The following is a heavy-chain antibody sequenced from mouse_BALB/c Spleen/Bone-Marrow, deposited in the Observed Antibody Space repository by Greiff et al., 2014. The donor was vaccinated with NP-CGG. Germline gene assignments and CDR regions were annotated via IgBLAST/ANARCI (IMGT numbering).Heavy chain of an antibody. CDR2: IDTSDSYT. D-gene: IGHD1-2*01. J-gene: IGHJ3*01. V-gene: IGHV1-69*01. CDR3: ARVGTTATFAC. CDR1: GYTSTDYW. Sequence: QVQLQQSGAELVMPGASVKMSCKASGYTSTDYWMHWVKQRPGQGLEWIGAIDTSDSYTSYNQKFKGKATLTVDESSSTAYMQLSSLTSEDSAVYYCARVGTTATFACWGQGTLVTVSA.